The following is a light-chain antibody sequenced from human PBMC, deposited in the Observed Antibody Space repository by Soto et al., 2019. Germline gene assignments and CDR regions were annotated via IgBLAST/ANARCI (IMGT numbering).Light chain of an antibody. V-gene: IGKV1-39*01. CDR1: QTMGRD. CDR3: QQGHSVPRT. J-gene: IGKJ2*01. CDR2: TAS. Sequence: DIQMTQSPSSLSASVGDRVTITCRASQTMGRDLDWYQQKAGKAPNRLIYTASSLQGGVPSRFSGSGSGTHFTLTISSLQPEDFATYYCQQGHSVPRTFGQGTKVEMK.